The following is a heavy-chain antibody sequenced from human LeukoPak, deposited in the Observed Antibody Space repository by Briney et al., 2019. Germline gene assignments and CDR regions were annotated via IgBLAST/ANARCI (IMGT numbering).Heavy chain of an antibody. CDR3: ARDHPPVDGVATGEIN. CDR2: ISSSSSYI. CDR1: GFTFSSYS. J-gene: IGHJ4*02. D-gene: IGHD5-12*01. V-gene: IGHV3-21*01. Sequence: PGGSLRLSCAASGFTFSSYSMNWVRQAPGKGLEWVSSISSSSSYIYYADSVKGRFTISRDNAKNSLYLQMNSLRAEDTAVYYCARDHPPVDGVATGEINWGQGTLVTVSS.